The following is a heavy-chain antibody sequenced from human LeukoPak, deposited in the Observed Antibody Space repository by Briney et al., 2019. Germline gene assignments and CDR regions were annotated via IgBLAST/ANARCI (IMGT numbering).Heavy chain of an antibody. CDR3: AREGGDYASWDY. V-gene: IGHV4-4*07. CDR1: GGSIRSHY. J-gene: IGHJ4*02. D-gene: IGHD4-17*01. Sequence: PSETLSLTCTVSGGSIRSHYWSWIRRPAGKGLEWIGRIYTSGSTNYNPSLKSRVTMSVDTSKNQFSLKLRSVTAADTAVYYCAREGGDYASWDYWGQGTLVTVSS. CDR2: IYTSGST.